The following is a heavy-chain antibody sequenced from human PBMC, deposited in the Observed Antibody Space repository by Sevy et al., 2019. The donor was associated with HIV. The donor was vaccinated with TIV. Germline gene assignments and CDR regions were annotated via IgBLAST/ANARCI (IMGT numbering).Heavy chain of an antibody. J-gene: IGHJ4*02. D-gene: IGHD2-15*01. CDR1: GYTFTTYR. Sequence: ASVKVSCKASGYTFTTYRITWVRQAPGQGLEWMGWISPHNGDTNYAQKDRGRDTMTTDTSTSTAYMELRSLRSDDTAVYYCARAFCSGGRCYSLAYWGQGTLVSVSS. CDR2: ISPHNGDT. CDR3: ARAFCSGGRCYSLAY. V-gene: IGHV1-18*04.